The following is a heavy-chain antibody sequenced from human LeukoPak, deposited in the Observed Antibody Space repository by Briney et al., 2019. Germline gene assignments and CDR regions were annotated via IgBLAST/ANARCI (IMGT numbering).Heavy chain of an antibody. Sequence: GGSLRLSCAASGLTFSSHWMHWVRQAPGKGLVWVSRITNDGSSTTYADSVKGRFTISRDNSKNTLYLQMNSLRAEDTAVYYCAKDVGKWESLHFFDYWGQGTLVTVSS. CDR3: AKDVGKWESLHFFDY. V-gene: IGHV3-74*01. CDR1: GLTFSSHW. J-gene: IGHJ4*02. D-gene: IGHD1-26*01. CDR2: ITNDGSST.